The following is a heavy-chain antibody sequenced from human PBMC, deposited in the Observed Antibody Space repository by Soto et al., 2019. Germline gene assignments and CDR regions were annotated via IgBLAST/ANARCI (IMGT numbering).Heavy chain of an antibody. Sequence: LGESLKISCKGSGYSFAGYWITWVRQKPGKGLDWMGRIDPSDSQTYYSPSFRGHVTISVTKSITTVFLQWSSLRASDTAMYYCARQIYDSDTGPNFQYYFDSWGQGTPVTVSS. CDR1: GYSFAGYW. CDR3: ARQIYDSDTGPNFQYYFDS. D-gene: IGHD3-22*01. J-gene: IGHJ4*02. CDR2: IDPSDSQT. V-gene: IGHV5-10-1*01.